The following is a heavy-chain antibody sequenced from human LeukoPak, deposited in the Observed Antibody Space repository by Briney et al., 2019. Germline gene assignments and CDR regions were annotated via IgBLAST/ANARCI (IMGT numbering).Heavy chain of an antibody. Sequence: SETLSLTCSVSGGSISTYYCNWIRQSPGKGLEWIANIDNSGTAMYNPSLRSRITVSSDTSTNQCPLTIVSVNAPAAGGDYCARQTCYGVGSPRGWFDSWGRRTLVSVSS. J-gene: IGHJ5*01. D-gene: IGHD3-10*01. V-gene: IGHV4-59*08. CDR3: ARQTCYGVGSPRGWFDS. CDR2: IDNSGTA. CDR1: GGSISTYY.